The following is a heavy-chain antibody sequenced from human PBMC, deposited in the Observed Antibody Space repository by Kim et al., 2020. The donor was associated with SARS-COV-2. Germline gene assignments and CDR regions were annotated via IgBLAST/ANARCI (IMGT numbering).Heavy chain of an antibody. Sequence: SETLSLTYAVYGGSFSGYYWSWIRQPPGKGLEWIGEINHSGSTNYNPSLKSRVTISVDTSKNQFSLKLSSVTAADTAVYYCASVSYSSSLVHYYYYYGMDVWGQGTTVTVSS. J-gene: IGHJ6*02. CDR1: GGSFSGYY. CDR3: ASVSYSSSLVHYYYYYGMDV. CDR2: INHSGST. V-gene: IGHV4-34*01. D-gene: IGHD6-6*01.